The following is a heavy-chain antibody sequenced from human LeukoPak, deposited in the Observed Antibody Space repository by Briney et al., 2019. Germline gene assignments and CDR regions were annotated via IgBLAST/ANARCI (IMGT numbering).Heavy chain of an antibody. J-gene: IGHJ4*02. CDR2: IYYSGST. V-gene: IGHV4-31*03. Sequence: SQTLSLTCTVSGGSISSGGYYWSWIRQHPGKGLEWIGYIYYSGSTYYNPSLKSRVTISVDTSKNQFSLKLSSVTAADTAVYYCARTQYCSGGSCPIFDYWGQGTLVTVSP. D-gene: IGHD2-15*01. CDR1: GGSISSGGYY. CDR3: ARTQYCSGGSCPIFDY.